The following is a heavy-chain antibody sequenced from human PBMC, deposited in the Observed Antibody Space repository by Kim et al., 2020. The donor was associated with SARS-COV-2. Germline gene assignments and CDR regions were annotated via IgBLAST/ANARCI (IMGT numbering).Heavy chain of an antibody. V-gene: IGHV3-30*04. CDR3: ARDEYSSSWYTPGAFDI. CDR2: ISYDGSNK. Sequence: GGSLRLSCAASGFTFSSYAMHWVRQAPGKGLEWVAVISYDGSNKYYADSVKGRFTISRDNSKNTLYLQMNSLRAEDTAVYYCARDEYSSSWYTPGAFDIWGQGTMVTVSS. D-gene: IGHD6-13*01. CDR1: GFTFSSYA. J-gene: IGHJ3*02.